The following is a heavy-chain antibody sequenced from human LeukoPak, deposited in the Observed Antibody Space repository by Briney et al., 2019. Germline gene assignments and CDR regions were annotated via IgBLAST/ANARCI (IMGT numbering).Heavy chain of an antibody. D-gene: IGHD3-22*01. CDR1: VFTFSSYA. Sequence: GGSLRLSCAASVFTFSSYAMSWVRQAPGKGLEWVSSITGSSASTYYADSVKGRVTISRDNSTNTLYLQMNSLRAEDMAVYFCAKLDYYDTHWGQGTLATVSS. V-gene: IGHV3-23*01. CDR3: AKLDYYDTH. CDR2: ITGSSAST. J-gene: IGHJ4*02.